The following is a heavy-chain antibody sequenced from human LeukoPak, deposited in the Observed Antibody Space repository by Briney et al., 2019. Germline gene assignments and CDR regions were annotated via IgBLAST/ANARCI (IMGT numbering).Heavy chain of an antibody. CDR1: GVSISSGGYS. D-gene: IGHD6-13*01. V-gene: IGHV4-30-2*01. Sequence: SETLSLTCAVSGVSISSGGYSWSWIRQPPGKGLEWIGYIYHSGSTYYNPSLKSRVTISVDRSKNQFSLKLSSVTAADTAVYYCARYSSSWKGSFDYWGQGTLVTVSS. J-gene: IGHJ4*02. CDR3: ARYSSSWKGSFDY. CDR2: IYHSGST.